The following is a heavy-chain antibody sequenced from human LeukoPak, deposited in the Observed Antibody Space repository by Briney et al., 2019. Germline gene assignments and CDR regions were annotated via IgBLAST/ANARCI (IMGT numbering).Heavy chain of an antibody. Sequence: SETLSLTCAVSGYSISSGYSWGWIRQPPGKGLEWIGSIYYSGSTYYNPSLKSRVTISTDTSKNQFSLKLSSVTAADTAVYYCAGGYDILTGYDYWGQGTLVTVSS. CDR2: IYYSGST. D-gene: IGHD3-9*01. V-gene: IGHV4-38-2*01. J-gene: IGHJ4*02. CDR1: GYSISSGYS. CDR3: AGGYDILTGYDY.